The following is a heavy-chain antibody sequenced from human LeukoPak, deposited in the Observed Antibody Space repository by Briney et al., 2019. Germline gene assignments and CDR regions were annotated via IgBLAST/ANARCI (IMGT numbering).Heavy chain of an antibody. CDR2: IIPILGIA. V-gene: IGHV1-69*04. J-gene: IGHJ3*02. Sequence: GASVKVSCKASGGTFISYAISGVRQAPGRGLEWMGRIIPILGIANYAQKFQGRVTITAEKSTSTAYMELSSLRSEDTAAYYGSCPFGDDAFDIWGQGTMVTVSS. CDR3: SCPFGDDAFDI. CDR1: GGTFISYA. D-gene: IGHD2/OR15-2a*01.